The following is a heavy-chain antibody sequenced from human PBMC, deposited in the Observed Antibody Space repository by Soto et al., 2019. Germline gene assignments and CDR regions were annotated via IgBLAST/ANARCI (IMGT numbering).Heavy chain of an antibody. CDR2: MWSDGNNT. Sequence: GPLRLSCAASGFTFSAHGMHRVRQAPGRGLEWVAIMWSDGNNTYYADSVKGRFTVSRDNSKKMLYLQMNSLRAEDTAVYYCARDYDSSGFYSYYFDHWGQGTLVTVSS. V-gene: IGHV3-33*01. CDR1: GFTFSAHG. D-gene: IGHD3-22*01. CDR3: ARDYDSSGFYSYYFDH. J-gene: IGHJ4*02.